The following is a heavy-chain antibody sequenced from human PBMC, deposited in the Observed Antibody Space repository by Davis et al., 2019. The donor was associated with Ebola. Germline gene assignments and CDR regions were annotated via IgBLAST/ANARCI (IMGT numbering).Heavy chain of an antibody. CDR2: IYHSGST. Sequence: ESLKISCAASGFSFSTFAMTWIRQPPGKGLEWIGEIYHSGSTNYNPSPKSRVTISVDTSKNQFSLKLSSVTAADTAVYYCARGGGTAAGYYYYGMDVWGQGTTVTVSS. D-gene: IGHD6-13*01. CDR3: ARGGGTAAGYYYYGMDV. J-gene: IGHJ6*02. CDR1: GFSFSTFA. V-gene: IGHV4-34*01.